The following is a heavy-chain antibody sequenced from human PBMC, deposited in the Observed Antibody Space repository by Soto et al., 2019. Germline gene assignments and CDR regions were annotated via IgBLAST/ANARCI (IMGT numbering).Heavy chain of an antibody. Sequence: GGSLRLSCAASGFTFGASALQWVRQASGKGLERLGRIGSKGETYATTYAATVKGRFTISRDDSKETAYLQMNSLESDDTVIYFFSIDGVSSTEYTWNYRTYFDYWGQGALVTVSS. D-gene: IGHD1-7*01. CDR2: IGSKGETYAT. CDR1: GFTFGASA. CDR3: SIDGVSSTEYTWNYRTYFDY. V-gene: IGHV3-73*01. J-gene: IGHJ4*02.